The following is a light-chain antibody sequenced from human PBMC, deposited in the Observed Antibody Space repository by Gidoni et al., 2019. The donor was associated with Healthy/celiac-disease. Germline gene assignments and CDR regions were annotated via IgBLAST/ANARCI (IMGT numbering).Light chain of an antibody. J-gene: IGLJ2*01. CDR1: SSDVGGYNY. CDR3: SSYTSSSTLVV. CDR2: EVS. V-gene: IGLV2-14*01. Sequence: QSALTPPASVSGSPGPSLTISCTGTSSDVGGYNYVSWYQQHPGKAPKLMIYEVSNRPSGVSNRFSGSKSGNTASLTISGLQAEDEADYYCSSYTSSSTLVVFGGGTKLTVL.